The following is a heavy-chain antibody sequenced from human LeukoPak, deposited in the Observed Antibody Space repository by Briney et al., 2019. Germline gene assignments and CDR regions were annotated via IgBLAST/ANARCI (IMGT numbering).Heavy chain of an antibody. V-gene: IGHV3-7*01. CDR2: LKQDGTEK. CDR1: GFTFSSYA. CDR3: VRSLSLSY. J-gene: IGHJ4*02. Sequence: PGGSLRLSCAASGFTFSSYAMHWVRQAPGKGLQWVANLKQDGTEKNYVDSVKGRFTVSRDNAKNAVYLQMNSLRVEDTAMYYCVRSLSLSYWGQGALVTVSS.